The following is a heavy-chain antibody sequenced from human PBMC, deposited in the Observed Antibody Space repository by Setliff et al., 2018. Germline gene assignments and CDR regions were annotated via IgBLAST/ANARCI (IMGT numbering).Heavy chain of an antibody. D-gene: IGHD3-3*01. CDR3: AGEDGTYYNFWSGYSTTPYYGMDV. J-gene: IGHJ6*02. CDR2: IIPIFGTA. CDR1: GGTFSSYA. V-gene: IGHV1-69*13. Sequence: SVKVSCKASGGTFSSYAISWVRQAPGQGLEWMGGIIPIFGTANYAQKFQGRVTITADESTSTAYMELSSLRSEDTAVYYCAGEDGTYYNFWSGYSTTPYYGMDVWGQGTTVTVSS.